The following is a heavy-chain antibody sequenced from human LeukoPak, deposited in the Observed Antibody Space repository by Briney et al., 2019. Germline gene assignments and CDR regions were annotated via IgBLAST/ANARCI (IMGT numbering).Heavy chain of an antibody. CDR3: ARKTQEYYDSSGYIGY. Sequence: PGGSLRLPCAASGFTFSSYWMHWVRHAPGKGLVWVSRINSDGSSTSYADSVKGRFTISRDNAKNTLYLQMNSLRAEDTAVYYCARKTQEYYDSSGYIGYWGQGTLVTVSS. CDR1: GFTFSSYW. J-gene: IGHJ4*02. D-gene: IGHD3-22*01. V-gene: IGHV3-74*01. CDR2: INSDGSST.